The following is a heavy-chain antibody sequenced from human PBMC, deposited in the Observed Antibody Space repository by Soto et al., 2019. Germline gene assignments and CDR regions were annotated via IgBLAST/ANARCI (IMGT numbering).Heavy chain of an antibody. D-gene: IGHD4-17*01. J-gene: IGHJ6*02. CDR3: ARDAGLMNTVTTGGMDV. Sequence: QVQLVQSGAEVKKPGASVKVSCKASGYTFTSYGISWVRQAPGQGLEWMGWISAYNGNTNYAQKLQGRVTMTTDTATSTAYMELRSLRSDDTAVYYCARDAGLMNTVTTGGMDVWGQGTTVTVSS. V-gene: IGHV1-18*01. CDR2: ISAYNGNT. CDR1: GYTFTSYG.